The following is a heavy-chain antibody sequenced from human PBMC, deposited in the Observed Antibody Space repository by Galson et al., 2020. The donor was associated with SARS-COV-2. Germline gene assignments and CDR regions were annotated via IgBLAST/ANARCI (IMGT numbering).Heavy chain of an antibody. J-gene: IGHJ4*02. CDR3: ARDEYDVLTGYYKRGPFRY. CDR2: FNPNSGGT. CDR1: GYTFTGYS. D-gene: IGHD3-9*01. Sequence: GESLKISCKASGYTFTGYSMHWVRQAPGQGLEWMGWFNPNSGGTNFAQKFQGRVTMSRDTSISTAYMELSRLSSDDTAVYYCARDEYDVLTGYYKRGPFRYWGQGTLVTVSS. V-gene: IGHV1-2*02.